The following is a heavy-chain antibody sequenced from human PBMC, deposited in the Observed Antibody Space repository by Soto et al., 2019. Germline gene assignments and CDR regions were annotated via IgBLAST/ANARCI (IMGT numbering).Heavy chain of an antibody. CDR3: ARERGYCSGGSCYSYYYGMDV. Sequence: QVQLVQSGAEVKKPGASVKVSCKASGYTFTSYGISWVRQAPGQGLEWMGWISAYNGNTNYAQKLQGRVTMTTDTSTSTAYMELRSLRSDDTAVYYCARERGYCSGGSCYSYYYGMDVWGQGPTVTVSS. CDR2: ISAYNGNT. CDR1: GYTFTSYG. J-gene: IGHJ6*02. V-gene: IGHV1-18*04. D-gene: IGHD2-15*01.